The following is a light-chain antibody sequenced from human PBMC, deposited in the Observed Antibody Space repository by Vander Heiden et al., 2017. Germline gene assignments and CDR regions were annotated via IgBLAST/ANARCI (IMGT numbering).Light chain of an antibody. CDR1: NIGSKN. Sequence: SYVLPPPLSVSVARGQTTRITCGGNNIGSKNVHWYQQKPGQEPVQVINRDSNQPSGIPERFSGANTGNTAALTISRAQAGDEADDYCQVWDSSTAGVVFGGGTKLTVL. J-gene: IGLJ2*01. V-gene: IGLV3-9*01. CDR3: QVWDSSTAGVV. CDR2: RDS.